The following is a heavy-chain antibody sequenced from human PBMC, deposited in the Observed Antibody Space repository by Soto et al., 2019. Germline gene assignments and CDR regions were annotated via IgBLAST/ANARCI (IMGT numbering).Heavy chain of an antibody. D-gene: IGHD1-26*01. J-gene: IGHJ4*02. V-gene: IGHV1-69*13. Sequence: SVKVSCKASGGTFSSYAISWVRQAPGQGLEWMGGIIPIFGTANYAQKFRGRVTITADESTSTAYMELSSLRSEDTAVYYCARDPPSEWEPGDWGQGTLVTSPQ. CDR1: GGTFSSYA. CDR2: IIPIFGTA. CDR3: ARDPPSEWEPGD.